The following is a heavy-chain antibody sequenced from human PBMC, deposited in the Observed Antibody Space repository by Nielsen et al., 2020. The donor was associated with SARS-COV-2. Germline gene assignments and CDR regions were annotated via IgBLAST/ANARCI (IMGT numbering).Heavy chain of an antibody. CDR1: GFTFSSYG. V-gene: IGHV3-33*05. Sequence: GGSLRLSCAASGFTFSSYGMHWVRQAPGKGLEWVAVISYDGSNKYYADSVKGRFTISRDNSKNTLYLQMNRLSDDDTAMYYCARDGANWGQGTLVTVSS. J-gene: IGHJ4*02. CDR3: ARDGAN. D-gene: IGHD4/OR15-4a*01. CDR2: ISYDGSNK.